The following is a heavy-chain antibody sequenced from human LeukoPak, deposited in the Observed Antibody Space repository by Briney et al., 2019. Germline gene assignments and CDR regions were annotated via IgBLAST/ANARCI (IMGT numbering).Heavy chain of an antibody. D-gene: IGHD5-12*01. V-gene: IGHV3-13*01. CDR3: AKPTWATWGDAFDI. J-gene: IGHJ3*02. Sequence: GGSLRLSCAASGFNFNRNDMHWVRQATGKGLEWVSVIGTAGDTYYPGSVKGRFTISRENANNSLYLHMNSLRAEDTAVYYCAKPTWATWGDAFDIWGQGTMVTVSS. CDR2: IGTAGDT. CDR1: GFNFNRND.